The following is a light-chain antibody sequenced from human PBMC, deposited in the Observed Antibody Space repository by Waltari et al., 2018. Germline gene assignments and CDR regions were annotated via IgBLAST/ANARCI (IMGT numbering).Light chain of an antibody. J-gene: IGKJ1*01. CDR3: QQRSNWPPAT. V-gene: IGKV3-11*01. Sequence: EIVLTQSPVTLSLSPGERATLSCRASQSVSSYLAWYQQKPGQAPRLLIYDASNRATGIPARFSGSGSVTDFTLTISSLEPEDFAVYYCQQRSNWPPATFGQGTKVEIK. CDR2: DAS. CDR1: QSVSSY.